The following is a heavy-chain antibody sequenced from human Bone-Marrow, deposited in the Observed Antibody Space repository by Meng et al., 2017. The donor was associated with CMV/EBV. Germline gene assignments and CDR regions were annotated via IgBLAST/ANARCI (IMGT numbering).Heavy chain of an antibody. J-gene: IGHJ6*02. CDR3: GGGVDIAYYYYGMDV. CDR2: IIPILGIA. Sequence: SVKVSCKASGGTFSSYAISWVRQAPGQGLEWMGGIIPILGIANYAQKFQGRVTITADKSTSTAYMELSSLRSEDTAVYYCGGGVDIAYYYYGMDVWGQGTTVTGFS. V-gene: IGHV1-69*10. D-gene: IGHD2-15*01. CDR1: GGTFSSYA.